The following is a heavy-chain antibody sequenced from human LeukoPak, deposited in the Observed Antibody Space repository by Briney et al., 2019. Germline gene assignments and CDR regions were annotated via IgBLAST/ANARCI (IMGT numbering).Heavy chain of an antibody. CDR1: GGSISSGGYY. Sequence: PSETLSLTCTVSGGSISSGGYYWSWIRQHPGKGLEWIGYIYYSGSTYYNPSLKSRVTISVDTSKNQFSLKLSSVTAADTAVYYCARGSNFWSGYWSDYWGQGTLVTVSS. J-gene: IGHJ4*02. CDR3: ARGSNFWSGYWSDY. V-gene: IGHV4-31*03. D-gene: IGHD3-3*01. CDR2: IYYSGST.